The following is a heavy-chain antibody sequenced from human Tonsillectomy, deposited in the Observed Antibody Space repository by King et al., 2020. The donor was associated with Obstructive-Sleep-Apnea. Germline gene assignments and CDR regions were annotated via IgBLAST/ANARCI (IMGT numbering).Heavy chain of an antibody. V-gene: IGHV3-64*01. CDR2: ISNKGGST. CDR1: GFTFSGSA. D-gene: IGHD1-26*01. Sequence: VQLVESGGGLVQPGGSLRLSSAASGFTFSGSAMHWVRQAPGKGLEFVSAISNKGGSTYYANSVKGRFTISRDNSKNTLYLQMGSLRAEDRAVYYCARGGGSYDAFDIWGQGTRVTVSS. CDR3: ARGGGSYDAFDI. J-gene: IGHJ3*02.